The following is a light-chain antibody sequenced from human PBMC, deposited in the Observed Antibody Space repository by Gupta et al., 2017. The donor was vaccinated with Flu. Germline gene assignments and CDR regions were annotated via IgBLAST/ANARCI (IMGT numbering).Light chain of an antibody. V-gene: IGLV2-14*03. J-gene: IGLJ2*01. Sequence: ITISCTGTSSVVGGYKYVSWYQHHAGKAPKLIIYHVSNRPSGISGRFSASKSDNTASLTISGLQAEDEADYYCSTYSSSSTLVEFGGGTKLTVL. CDR2: HVS. CDR3: STYSSSSTLVE. CDR1: SSVVGGYKY.